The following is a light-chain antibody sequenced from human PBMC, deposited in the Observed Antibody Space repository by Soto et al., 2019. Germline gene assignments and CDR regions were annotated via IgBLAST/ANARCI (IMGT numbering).Light chain of an antibody. CDR3: QQYNSYPLT. CDR1: QSISSW. Sequence: DIQMTQSPSTLSASVGDRVTITCRASQSISSWLAWYQQKPGKAPKLLIYKASSLESGVPSRFSGSGSGTEFTLTISSLPPDDFATYYCQQYNSYPLTFGGGTKLEIK. CDR2: KAS. J-gene: IGKJ4*01. V-gene: IGKV1-5*03.